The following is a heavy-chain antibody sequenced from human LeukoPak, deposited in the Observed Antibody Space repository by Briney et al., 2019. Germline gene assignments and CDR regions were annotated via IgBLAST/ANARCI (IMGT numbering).Heavy chain of an antibody. V-gene: IGHV1-2*02. D-gene: IGHD3-10*01. Sequence: ASVKVSCKASGYTFTSYDINWVRQATGQGLEWMGWINPNSGGTNYAQKFQGRVTMTSDTSVSTAYMELSRLRSDDTAVYYCARDAITRGIIDYWGQGTLVTVSS. CDR3: ARDAITRGIIDY. CDR1: GYTFTSYD. J-gene: IGHJ4*02. CDR2: INPNSGGT.